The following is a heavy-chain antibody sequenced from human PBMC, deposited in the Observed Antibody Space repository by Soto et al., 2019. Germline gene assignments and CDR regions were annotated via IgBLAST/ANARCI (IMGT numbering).Heavy chain of an antibody. CDR1: GFIFDDFA. CDR3: TKVGGLYDFWSGPLHFDL. Sequence: EAQLVESGGGLVQPGRSLRLSCAGSGFIFDDFAIHWVQQAPGKGLEGVSGISWNSDRIGYADSVKGRFTISRDNAKNSLYLQMNSLRVEDTALYYCTKVGGLYDFWSGPLHFDLWGQGTLVTVSS. CDR2: ISWNSDRI. J-gene: IGHJ4*02. V-gene: IGHV3-9*01. D-gene: IGHD3-3*01.